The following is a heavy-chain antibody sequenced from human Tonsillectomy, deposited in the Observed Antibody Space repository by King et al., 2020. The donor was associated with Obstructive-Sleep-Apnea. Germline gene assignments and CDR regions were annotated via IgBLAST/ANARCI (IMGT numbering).Heavy chain of an antibody. J-gene: IGHJ4*02. CDR3: ASNGYSNYNFDY. D-gene: IGHD4-11*01. CDR1: GYSFTSYW. CDR2: IDPSDSYT. V-gene: IGHV5-10-1*03. Sequence: VQLVQSGAEVKKPGESLRISCKGSGYSFTSYWISWVRQMPGKGLEWMGRIDPSDSYTNYSPSFQGHVTISADKSITAVSLHWSSLKASDTAVYYCASNGYSNYNFDYWGQGTLVTVSS.